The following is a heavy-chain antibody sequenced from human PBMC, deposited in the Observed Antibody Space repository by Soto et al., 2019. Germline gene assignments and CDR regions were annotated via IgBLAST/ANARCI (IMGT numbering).Heavy chain of an antibody. D-gene: IGHD4-17*01. J-gene: IGHJ4*02. V-gene: IGHV3-21*06. Sequence: GGSLRLSCAASGFTFSTYSMNWVRQGPGKGLEWVSSISSSGTYMDYADSVKGRFTISRDHAKNSLYLQMNSLSAEDTAIYYCARDLYGDYVFDYWGQGTLVTVSS. CDR2: ISSSGTYM. CDR3: ARDLYGDYVFDY. CDR1: GFTFSTYS.